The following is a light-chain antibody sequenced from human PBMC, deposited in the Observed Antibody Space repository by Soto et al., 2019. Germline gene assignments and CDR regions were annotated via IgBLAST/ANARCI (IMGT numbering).Light chain of an antibody. CDR1: QSVGSS. CDR2: DAS. J-gene: IGKJ1*01. Sequence: EIVLTQSPATLCLSPGQRATLSCRASQSVGSSLAWFQQKPGQAPRLLIYDASNMATGIPARFSGSGSGTDFTLTISSLEAEDFALYYCQQHENWPRTFGQGTKVDIK. CDR3: QQHENWPRT. V-gene: IGKV3-11*01.